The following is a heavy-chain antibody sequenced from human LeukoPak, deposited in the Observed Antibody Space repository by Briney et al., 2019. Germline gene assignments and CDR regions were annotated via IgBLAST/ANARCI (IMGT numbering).Heavy chain of an antibody. CDR1: GFTFSSYG. Sequence: PGGSLRLSCAASGFTFSSYGMHWVRQAPGKGLEWVALISYDGSKKYYADSVKGRFTISRDNSKNTLSLQMNSLRTEDTSMYYCAAGYELLNYWGQGTLVTVSS. J-gene: IGHJ4*02. D-gene: IGHD1-26*01. CDR2: ISYDGSKK. V-gene: IGHV3-30*03. CDR3: AAGYELLNY.